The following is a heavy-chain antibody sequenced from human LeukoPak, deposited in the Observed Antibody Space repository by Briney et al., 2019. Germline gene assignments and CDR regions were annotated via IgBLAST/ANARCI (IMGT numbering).Heavy chain of an antibody. J-gene: IGHJ4*02. CDR1: GFTFSSYA. CDR3: AKDFVEMTTVTTFDY. CDR2: ISGSGSST. Sequence: GGSLRLSCAASGFTFSSYAMSWVRQAPGKGLEWVSAISGSGSSTYYADSVKGRFTISRDNSKNTLYLQMNSLRAEDTAVYYCAKDFVEMTTVTTFDYWGQGTLVTVSS. D-gene: IGHD4-17*01. V-gene: IGHV3-23*01.